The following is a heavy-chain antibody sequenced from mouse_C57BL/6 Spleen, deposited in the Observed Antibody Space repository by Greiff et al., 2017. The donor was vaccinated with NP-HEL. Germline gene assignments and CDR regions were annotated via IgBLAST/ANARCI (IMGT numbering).Heavy chain of an antibody. CDR1: GYAFTNYL. CDR3: AVTGLWFAY. Sequence: LVESGAELVRPGTSVKVSCKASGYAFTNYLIEWVKQRPGQGLEWIGVINPGSGGTNYNEKFKGKATLTADKSSSTAYMQLSSLTSEDSAVYFCAVTGLWFAYWGQGTLVTVSA. D-gene: IGHD4-1*01. J-gene: IGHJ3*01. CDR2: INPGSGGT. V-gene: IGHV1-54*01.